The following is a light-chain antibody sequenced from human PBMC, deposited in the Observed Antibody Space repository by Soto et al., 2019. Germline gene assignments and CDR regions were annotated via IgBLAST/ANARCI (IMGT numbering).Light chain of an antibody. CDR2: GAS. CDR1: QSVGSY. CDR3: QQYHNWWT. J-gene: IGKJ1*01. V-gene: IGKV3-15*01. Sequence: EIVLIQSPATLSSSPCERSTLSCRASQSVGSYLAWYQHKPGQAPRLLIYGASTRATGIPARFSGSGSGTEFTLTISSLQSEDFAVYYCQQYHNWWTFGQGTKVDIK.